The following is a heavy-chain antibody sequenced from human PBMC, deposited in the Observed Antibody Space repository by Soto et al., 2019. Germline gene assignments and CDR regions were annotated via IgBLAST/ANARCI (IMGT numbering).Heavy chain of an antibody. V-gene: IGHV4-34*01. CDR2: INHSGST. CDR1: GGSFSGYY. J-gene: IGHJ4*02. CDR3: ARGRESTGGIQEKTFDY. D-gene: IGHD5-18*01. Sequence: SETLSLTCAVYGGSFSGYYWSWIRQPPGKGLEWIGEINHSGSTNYNPSLKSRVTISVDTSKNQFSLKLSSVTAADTAVYYCARGRESTGGIQEKTFDYWGQGTLVTVSS.